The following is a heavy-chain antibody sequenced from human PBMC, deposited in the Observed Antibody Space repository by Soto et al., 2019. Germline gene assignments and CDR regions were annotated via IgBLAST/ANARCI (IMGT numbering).Heavy chain of an antibody. Sequence: QVQLVQSGAEVKKPGSSVKVSCKASGGTFSSYAISWVRQAPGQGLEWMGGIIPIFGTANYAQKFQGRVTITADESTSTAYMELSSRRSEDTAVYYCARGYSSSWAYYFDYWGQGTLVTVSS. CDR1: GGTFSSYA. D-gene: IGHD6-13*01. J-gene: IGHJ4*02. CDR3: ARGYSSSWAYYFDY. V-gene: IGHV1-69*12. CDR2: IIPIFGTA.